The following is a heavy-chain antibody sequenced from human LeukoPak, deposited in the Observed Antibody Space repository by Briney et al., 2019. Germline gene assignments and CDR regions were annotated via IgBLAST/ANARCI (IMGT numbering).Heavy chain of an antibody. V-gene: IGHV1-69*13. D-gene: IGHD2-2*01. CDR3: ARDDIVVVPAANHYYYGMDV. Sequence: GASVKVSCKASGYTFSYYDINWVRQAPGQGLEWMGGIIPIFGTANYAQKFQGRVTITADESTSTAYMELSSLRSEDTAVYYCARDDIVVVPAANHYYYGMDVWGQGTTVTVSS. J-gene: IGHJ6*02. CDR2: IIPIFGTA. CDR1: GYTFSYYD.